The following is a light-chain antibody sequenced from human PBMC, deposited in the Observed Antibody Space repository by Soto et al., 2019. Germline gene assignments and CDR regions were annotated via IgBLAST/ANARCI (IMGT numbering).Light chain of an antibody. V-gene: IGKV1-6*01. CDR1: RYIRTA. Sequence: IQMTQSPSSLSASLGDRVTITCRASRYIRTALSWYQHRPGKAPKVLICVASSLQSGVPSRFRGSGYGTDFTLTISSLQPEDFETYYCLQDYNYPWTFGQGTKVDIK. CDR2: VAS. J-gene: IGKJ1*01. CDR3: LQDYNYPWT.